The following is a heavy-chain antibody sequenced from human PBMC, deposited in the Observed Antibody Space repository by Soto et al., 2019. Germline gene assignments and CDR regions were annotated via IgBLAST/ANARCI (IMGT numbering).Heavy chain of an antibody. CDR1: GASVSSGSNY. Sequence: QVQLQESGPGLMKPSETLSLTCTVSGASVSSGSNYWSWIRQPPGKGLEWIGYIYYSGSTSYNPSLKSRVTISADTSKNHFSLKLSSVTAADTAVYYGARDYASRLGGSGNGFDYWGQGTLVTVSS. CDR2: IYYSGST. J-gene: IGHJ4*02. D-gene: IGHD1-26*01. CDR3: ARDYASRLGGSGNGFDY. V-gene: IGHV4-61*03.